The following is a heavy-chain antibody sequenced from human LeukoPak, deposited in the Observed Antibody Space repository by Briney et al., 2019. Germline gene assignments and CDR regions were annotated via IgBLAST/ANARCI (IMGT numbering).Heavy chain of an antibody. CDR1: GFTFSSNW. Sequence: GGSLRLSCATSGFTFSSNWMSWVRHVPGRGLDWVANIKPDGSAQYYAASVKGRFTVSRDNAKNSLYLQMNSLRADDTAVYYCVKSRRVGANQRGLFDYWGQGTLVTFSP. V-gene: IGHV3-7*03. CDR3: VKSRRVGANQRGLFDY. J-gene: IGHJ4*02. CDR2: IKPDGSAQ. D-gene: IGHD1-26*01.